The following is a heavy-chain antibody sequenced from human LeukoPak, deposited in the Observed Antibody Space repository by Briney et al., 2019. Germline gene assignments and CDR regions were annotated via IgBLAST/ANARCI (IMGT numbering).Heavy chain of an antibody. V-gene: IGHV3-15*01. CDR2: IKSKTDGGTT. D-gene: IGHD5-18*01. Sequence: GGSLRLSCVASGFTFSNAWMSCVRQAPGKGLEWVGRIKSKTDGGTTDYAAPVKGRFTISRDDSKNTLYLQMNSLKIEDTAVYYCTRFVDTTMGDGYWGQGTLVTVSS. J-gene: IGHJ4*02. CDR3: TRFVDTTMGDGY. CDR1: GFTFSNAW.